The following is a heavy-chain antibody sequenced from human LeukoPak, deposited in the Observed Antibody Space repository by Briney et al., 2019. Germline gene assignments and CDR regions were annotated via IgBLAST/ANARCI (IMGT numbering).Heavy chain of an antibody. V-gene: IGHV3-23*01. Sequence: GSLRLSCAASGFTFSSYAMSWVRQAPGKGLEWVSAISGSGSSTYYADSVKGRFTISRDNAKNSLYLQMNSLRAEDTAVYYCARRSGSYSGRYYYYMDVWGKGTTVTVSS. J-gene: IGHJ6*03. CDR2: ISGSGSST. CDR1: GFTFSSYA. CDR3: ARRSGSYSGRYYYYMDV. D-gene: IGHD3-10*01.